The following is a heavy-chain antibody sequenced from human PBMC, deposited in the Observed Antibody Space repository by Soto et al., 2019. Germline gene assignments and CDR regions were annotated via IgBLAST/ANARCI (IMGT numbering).Heavy chain of an antibody. CDR1: GFVFNDYD. Sequence: QVQLAESGGGVVQPGRSLRLSCTTSGFVFNDYDIHLVRQAPGKGLAWLAFISYDGSNRYYADSVKGRFTISRDNSKNTLSLQINSLGAEDTAVYYCSRGIKGGLDAWGPGTLVTVSS. V-gene: IGHV3-30*03. CDR3: SRGIKGGLDA. CDR2: ISYDGSNR. J-gene: IGHJ5*02. D-gene: IGHD2-21*01.